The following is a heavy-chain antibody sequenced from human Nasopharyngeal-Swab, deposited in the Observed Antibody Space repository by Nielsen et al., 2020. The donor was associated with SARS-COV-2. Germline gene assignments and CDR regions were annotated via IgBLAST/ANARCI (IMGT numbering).Heavy chain of an antibody. Sequence: WIRQPLGKGLEWVSGVSWNGSRTHYADSVKGRFIISRDNSRNFLYQQMNSLRPEDMAVYYCARGRGSSTSMIGYWGQGTLVTVSS. D-gene: IGHD2/OR15-2a*01. V-gene: IGHV3-19*01. CDR3: ARGRGSSTSMIGY. J-gene: IGHJ4*02. CDR2: VSWNGSRT.